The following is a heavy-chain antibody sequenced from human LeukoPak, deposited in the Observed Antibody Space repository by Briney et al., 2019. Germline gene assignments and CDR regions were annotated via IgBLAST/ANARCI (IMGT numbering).Heavy chain of an antibody. J-gene: IGHJ4*02. CDR2: IYYSGSS. V-gene: IGHV4-30-4*01. Sequence: PSETLSLTCTVSGGSINNGGYYWSWIRQHPGKGLEWIGYIYYSGSSYYNPSLKSRVTISVDTSKNQFSLKLSSVTAADTAVCYCARGAGTYYDILTGYTFDYWGQGTLVTVSS. D-gene: IGHD3-9*01. CDR3: ARGAGTYYDILTGYTFDY. CDR1: GGSINNGGYY.